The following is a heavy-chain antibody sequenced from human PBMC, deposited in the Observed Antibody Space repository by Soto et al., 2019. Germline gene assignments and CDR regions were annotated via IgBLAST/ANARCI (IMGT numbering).Heavy chain of an antibody. CDR1: GGTFSSYT. Sequence: QVQLVQSGAEVKKPGSSVKVSCKASGGTFSSYTISWVRQAPGQGLEWMGRIIPILGIANYAQKFQGRVTITADKSTSTAYMKLSSLRSEDTAVYYCARDSGVVAATAEYFQHWGQGTLVTVSS. CDR2: IIPILGIA. CDR3: ARDSGVVAATAEYFQH. J-gene: IGHJ1*01. D-gene: IGHD2-15*01. V-gene: IGHV1-69*08.